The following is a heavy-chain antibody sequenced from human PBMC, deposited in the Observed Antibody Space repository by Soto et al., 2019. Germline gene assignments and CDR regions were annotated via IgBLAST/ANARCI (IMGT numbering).Heavy chain of an antibody. D-gene: IGHD6-19*01. Sequence: EVQLVESGGGLVKPGGSLRLSCAASGFTFSNAWMSWVRQAPGKGLEWVGRIKSKTDGGTTDYAAPVKGRFTISRDDSKNTLYLQMNSLKTEDTAVYYCPTRGVGAEWLADYYFDYWGQGTLVTVSS. CDR3: PTRGVGAEWLADYYFDY. J-gene: IGHJ4*02. CDR1: GFTFSNAW. CDR2: IKSKTDGGTT. V-gene: IGHV3-15*01.